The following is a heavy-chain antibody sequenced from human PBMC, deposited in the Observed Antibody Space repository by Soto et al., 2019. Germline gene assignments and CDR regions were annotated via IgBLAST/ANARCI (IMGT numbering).Heavy chain of an antibody. J-gene: IGHJ6*02. Sequence: GGSLRLSCAASGVTVSNAGMNWVRQAPGKGLEWVGRIKSKTDGGTTDYAAPVKGRFTISRDDSKNTLYLQMNSLKTEDTAVYYCTKTLPRFYGMDVWGQGTTVTVSS. V-gene: IGHV3-15*07. CDR1: GVTVSNAG. CDR2: IKSKTDGGTT. CDR3: TKTLPRFYGMDV.